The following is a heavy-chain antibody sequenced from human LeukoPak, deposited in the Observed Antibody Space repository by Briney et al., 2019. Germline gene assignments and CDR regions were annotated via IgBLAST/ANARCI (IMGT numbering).Heavy chain of an antibody. Sequence: SETLSLTCTVSGGSISSGSYYWSWIRQPPGKGLEWIGYIYYSGSTNYNPSLKSRVTISVDTSKNQFSLKLSSVTAADTAVYYCARGSRGTRAPFDIWGQGTMVTVSS. J-gene: IGHJ3*02. CDR2: IYYSGST. V-gene: IGHV4-61*01. D-gene: IGHD1-26*01. CDR3: ARGSRGTRAPFDI. CDR1: GGSISSGSYY.